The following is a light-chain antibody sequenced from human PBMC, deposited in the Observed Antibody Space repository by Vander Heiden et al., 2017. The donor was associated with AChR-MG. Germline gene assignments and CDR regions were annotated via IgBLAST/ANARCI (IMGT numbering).Light chain of an antibody. CDR3: QQYGTSPWT. Sequence: EIVLTQSPVTLSFSPGDRATLSCRASQTVRSSYLAWYQQKLGQAPRLLLYGASSRATGIPDRFSGSGSGTDFTLTISRLEPEDFAVYYCQQYGTSPWTFGQGTKVEIK. V-gene: IGKV3-20*01. CDR2: GAS. CDR1: QTVRSSY. J-gene: IGKJ1*01.